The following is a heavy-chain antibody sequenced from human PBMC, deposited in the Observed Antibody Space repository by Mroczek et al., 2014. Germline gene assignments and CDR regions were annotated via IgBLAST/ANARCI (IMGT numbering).Heavy chain of an antibody. J-gene: IGHJ4*02. CDR1: GFSFSSYS. CDR3: AANSGSYPGYY. V-gene: IGHV3-21*01. CDR2: ISSISTSI. Sequence: ESGGGLVKAGGSLRLSCAASGFSFSSYSMNWVRQAPGKGLEWVSSISSISTSIYYADSVKGRFTISRDNAKNSLFLQMNSLRAEDTALYYCAANSGSYPGYYWGQGILVTVSS. D-gene: IGHD1-26*01.